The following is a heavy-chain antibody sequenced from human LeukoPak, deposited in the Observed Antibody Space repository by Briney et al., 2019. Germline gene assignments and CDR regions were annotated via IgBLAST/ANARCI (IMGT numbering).Heavy chain of an antibody. V-gene: IGHV1-3*01. Sequence: ASVKVSCKASGYTFTSYAMHWVRQAPGQRLEWMGWINAGNGNTKYSQKFQGRVTITRDTSASIAYMELSSLRSEDTAVYYCARSSYYYYGMDVWGQGTTVTVSS. CDR2: INAGNGNT. CDR3: ARSSYYYYGMDV. D-gene: IGHD6-19*01. J-gene: IGHJ6*02. CDR1: GYTFTSYA.